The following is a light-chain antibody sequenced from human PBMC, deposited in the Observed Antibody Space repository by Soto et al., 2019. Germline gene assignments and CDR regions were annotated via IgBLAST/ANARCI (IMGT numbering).Light chain of an antibody. Sequence: QSVLTQPASVSGSPGQSITISCTGTSSDDGVYNYFSWYQQHPGKSPKLMIYDVSNRPSGVSNRFSGSKSGNTASLTISGLQAEDEADYYCSSYTSSSTLGVVFGGGTKVTVL. CDR2: DVS. V-gene: IGLV2-14*01. CDR3: SSYTSSSTLGVV. CDR1: SSDDGVYNY. J-gene: IGLJ2*01.